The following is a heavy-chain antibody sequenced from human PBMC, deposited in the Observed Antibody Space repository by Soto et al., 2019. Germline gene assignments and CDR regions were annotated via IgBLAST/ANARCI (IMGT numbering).Heavy chain of an antibody. V-gene: IGHV4-30-2*01. CDR1: GDSISSGGYS. J-gene: IGHJ4*02. D-gene: IGHD3-22*01. Sequence: QLQLQESGSGLVKPSQTLSLTCAVSGDSISSGGYSWNWIRQPPGKGLEWIGYIYHSGGTDYNPSLTSRVTISVARSKNQFSLNLRSVTAADTAVYYCARDDRSGYFFDYWGQGTLVTVSS. CDR2: IYHSGGT. CDR3: ARDDRSGYFFDY.